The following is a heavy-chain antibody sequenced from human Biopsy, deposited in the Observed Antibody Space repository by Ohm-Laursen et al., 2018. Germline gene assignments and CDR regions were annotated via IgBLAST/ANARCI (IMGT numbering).Heavy chain of an antibody. J-gene: IGHJ6*02. CDR3: ARMDCSGGSCHYYSYGMDV. CDR2: IHHSGST. V-gene: IGHV4-4*09. Sequence: LRLSCSASGFTFSSYAMTWVRQAPGKGLECIGNIHHSGSTNYNPSLKSRLTISVDTSKNQFSLKLSSVTAADTAVYYCARMDCSGGSCHYYSYGMDVWGQGTTVTVSS. D-gene: IGHD2-15*01. CDR1: GFTFSSYA.